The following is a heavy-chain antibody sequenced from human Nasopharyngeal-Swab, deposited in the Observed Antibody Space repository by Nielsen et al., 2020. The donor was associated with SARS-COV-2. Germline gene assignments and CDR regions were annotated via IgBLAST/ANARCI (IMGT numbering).Heavy chain of an antibody. CDR3: ADPPFSEY. V-gene: IGHV3-23*01. CDR2: ISGSGGST. CDR1: GFTFSSHD. J-gene: IGHJ4*02. Sequence: GESLKISCAASGFTFSSHDMTWVRQAPGKGLEWVSTISGSGGSTNYADSVKGRFTISRDNSENTLYLQMNSLRAEDTAVYYCADPPFSEYWGQGTLVTVSS.